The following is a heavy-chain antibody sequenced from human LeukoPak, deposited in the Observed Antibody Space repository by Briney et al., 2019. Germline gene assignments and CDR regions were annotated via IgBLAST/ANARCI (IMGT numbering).Heavy chain of an antibody. Sequence: GGSLRLSCGVSGFTFSSYWMTWAHQAPGRGLEWVATVKPDGNEKFYVDSVKGRFAISRDNARNSVYLEMNSLRVEDTAVYLCARGDLDYWGQGTLVTVSS. CDR3: ARGDLDY. J-gene: IGHJ4*01. CDR1: GFTFSSYW. V-gene: IGHV3-7*01. CDR2: VKPDGNEK.